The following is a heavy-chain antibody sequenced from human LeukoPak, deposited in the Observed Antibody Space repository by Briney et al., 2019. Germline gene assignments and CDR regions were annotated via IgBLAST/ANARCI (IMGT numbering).Heavy chain of an antibody. J-gene: IGHJ6*02. CDR2: INHSGST. CDR3: ARSYSSPSVSYGMDV. V-gene: IGHV4-34*01. CDR1: GGSFSGYY. Sequence: SETLSLTCAVYGGSFSGYYWSWIRQPPGKGLEWIGEINHSGSTDYNPSLKSRVTISVDTSKNQFSLKLSSVTAADTAVYYCARSYSSPSVSYGMDVWGQGTTVTVSS. D-gene: IGHD6-6*01.